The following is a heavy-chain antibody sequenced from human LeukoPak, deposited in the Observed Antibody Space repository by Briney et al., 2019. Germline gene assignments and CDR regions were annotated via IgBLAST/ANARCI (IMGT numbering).Heavy chain of an antibody. CDR1: GGSFSGYY. Sequence: KPSETLSLTCAVYGGSFSGYYWSWIRQPPGKGLEWIGEINHSGGTNYNPSLKSRVTISVDTSKNQFSLKLSSVTAADTAVYYCARGIRYSYGFDYWGQGTLVTVSP. D-gene: IGHD5-18*01. J-gene: IGHJ4*02. V-gene: IGHV4-34*01. CDR3: ARGIRYSYGFDY. CDR2: INHSGGT.